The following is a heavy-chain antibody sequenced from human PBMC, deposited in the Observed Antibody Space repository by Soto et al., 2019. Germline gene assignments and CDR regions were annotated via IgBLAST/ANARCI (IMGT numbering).Heavy chain of an antibody. Sequence: PSETLSLTCTFSGGSITSSSHYWGWIRQPPGKGLECIGNIYYDGNTYYNPSLKSRVTISLDTSKNQFSLRLNSVTAADTAVYYCARSSITPRLFMYPFDYWGQGTLVTVSS. D-gene: IGHD6-6*01. CDR2: IYYDGNT. V-gene: IGHV4-39*01. J-gene: IGHJ4*02. CDR1: GGSITSSSHY. CDR3: ARSSITPRLFMYPFDY.